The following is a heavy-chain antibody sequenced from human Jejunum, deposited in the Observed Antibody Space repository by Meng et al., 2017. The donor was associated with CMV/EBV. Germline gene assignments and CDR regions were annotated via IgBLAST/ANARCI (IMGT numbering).Heavy chain of an antibody. J-gene: IGHJ4*02. V-gene: IGHV3-30*02. CDR3: AKASSPPKFHIDH. CDR2: IRSDGSNQ. D-gene: IGHD2-2*01. CDR1: GFVFNSYA. Sequence: SGFVFNSYAMHWVRHAPGKGLEWVAFIRSDGSNQYYVNSVKGRFTISRDLSTNTLYLQMSSLRAEDTAVYYCAKASSPPKFHIDHWGQGTLVTVSS.